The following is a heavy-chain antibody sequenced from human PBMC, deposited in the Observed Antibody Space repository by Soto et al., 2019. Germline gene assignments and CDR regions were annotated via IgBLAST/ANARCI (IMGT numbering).Heavy chain of an antibody. V-gene: IGHV2-5*02. CDR2: IYWDDDK. D-gene: IGHD6-19*01. CDR1: GFSLSSTRMA. J-gene: IGHJ4*02. Sequence: QITLKESGPTLVKPTQTLTLTCTFSGFSLSSTRMAVGWIRQPPGKALEWLALIYWDDDKRYSPFLKSRLTIAMYTSKSQLFLTMSTMDPVDTARYYCAHIVVAGLGYYFDYWGQGTLVTVSS. CDR3: AHIVVAGLGYYFDY.